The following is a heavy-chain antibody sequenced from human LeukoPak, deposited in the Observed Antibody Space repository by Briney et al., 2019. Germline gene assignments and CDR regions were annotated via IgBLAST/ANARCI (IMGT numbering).Heavy chain of an antibody. D-gene: IGHD2-21*01. CDR1: GFTFSSHS. CDR3: TRDLSENYSIDY. Sequence: PGGSLRLSCAASGFTFSSHSMNWVRQAPGKGLEWVSYISSSSSTIYYADSVKGRFTISRDNSKNTLYLQMNSLRAEDTAVYYCTRDLSENYSIDYWGQGTLVTVSS. CDR2: ISSSSSTI. J-gene: IGHJ4*02. V-gene: IGHV3-48*01.